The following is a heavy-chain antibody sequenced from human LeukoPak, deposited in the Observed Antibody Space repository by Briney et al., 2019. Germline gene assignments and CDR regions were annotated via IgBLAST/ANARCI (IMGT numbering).Heavy chain of an antibody. CDR1: GGTFSSYA. J-gene: IGHJ5*02. CDR2: IIPIFGIA. D-gene: IGHD2-2*02. V-gene: IGHV1-69*04. CDR3: AREGDIVVVPAAIPNWFDP. Sequence: ASVKVSRKASGGTFSSYAISWVRQAPGQGLEWMGRIIPIFGIANYAQKFQGRVTITADKSTSTAYMELSSLRSEDTAVYYCAREGDIVVVPAAIPNWFDPWGQGTLVTVSS.